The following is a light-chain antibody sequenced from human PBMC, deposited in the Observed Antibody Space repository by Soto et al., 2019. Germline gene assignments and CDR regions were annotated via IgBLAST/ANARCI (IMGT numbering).Light chain of an antibody. J-gene: IGKJ4*01. CDR3: QQYSASPLT. CDR1: QSVGGD. CDR2: GAS. Sequence: EIVLTQSPGTLSLSPGDGATLSCRASQSVGGDLVWYQQKPGQTPRLLIYGASSKATGIPDRFSGSGSATDFTLTISSLEPEDFAVYYCQQYSASPLTFGGGTKVEIK. V-gene: IGKV3-20*01.